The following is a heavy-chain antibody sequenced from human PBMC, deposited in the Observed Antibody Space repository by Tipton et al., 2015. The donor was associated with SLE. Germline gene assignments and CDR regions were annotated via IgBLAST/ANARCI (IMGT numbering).Heavy chain of an antibody. J-gene: IGHJ6*03. CDR3: ARAGAGYYYYYYMDV. V-gene: IGHV4-59*01. Sequence: TLSLTCTVSGGSISSYYWSWIRQPPGKGLEWIGYMYYSGSTNYNPSLKSRVTISVDTSKNQFSLKLSSVTAADTAVYYCARAGAGYYYYYYMDVWGKGTTVTVSS. CDR1: GGSISSYY. CDR2: MYYSGST.